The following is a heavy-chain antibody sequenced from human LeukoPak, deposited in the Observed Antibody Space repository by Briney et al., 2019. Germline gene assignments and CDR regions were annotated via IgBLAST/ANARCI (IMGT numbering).Heavy chain of an antibody. D-gene: IGHD3-10*01. V-gene: IGHV3-9*01. CDR1: GFTFADYA. J-gene: IGHJ6*02. CDR3: SKGNYGMDV. Sequence: SLRLSCAASGFTFADYAMHWVRQAPGKGLEWVSGISWNSGSIDYADSVKGRFIISRDNAKKSLYLQMDSLRPEGTALYYCSKGNYGMDVWGQGTTVTVSS. CDR2: ISWNSGSI.